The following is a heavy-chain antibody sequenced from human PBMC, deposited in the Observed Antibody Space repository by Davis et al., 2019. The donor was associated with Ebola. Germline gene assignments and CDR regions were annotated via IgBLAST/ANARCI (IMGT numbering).Heavy chain of an antibody. CDR3: AGTAKTSVSASGLGYTYFDP. V-gene: IGHV4-34*01. CDR2: INHSGST. Sequence: SETLSLTCTVSGGSITSSYYWGWIRQPPGKGLEWIGEINHSGSTNYNPSLKSRATISVDTSKNQFSLKMSSLSAADAAVYYCAGTAKTSVSASGLGYTYFDPWSQGTLVTVSS. CDR1: GGSITSSYY. D-gene: IGHD5-18*01. J-gene: IGHJ5*02.